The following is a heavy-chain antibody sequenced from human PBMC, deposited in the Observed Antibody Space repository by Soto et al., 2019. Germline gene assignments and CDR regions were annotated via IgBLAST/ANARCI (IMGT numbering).Heavy chain of an antibody. CDR1: GFTFSSYA. CDR3: AKGRGYSGYVNGETDS. CDR2: ISYDGRAE. Sequence: QVQLVESGGGVVQPGRSLRLSCAASGFTFSSYAVQWVRQAPGKGLEWVAIISYDGRAEDYADSVKGRFTISRDNSRSTLYPQMNSLSHEDTAVYYCAKGRGYSGYVNGETDSWGQGILVTVSS. V-gene: IGHV3-30*04. D-gene: IGHD5-12*01. J-gene: IGHJ4*02.